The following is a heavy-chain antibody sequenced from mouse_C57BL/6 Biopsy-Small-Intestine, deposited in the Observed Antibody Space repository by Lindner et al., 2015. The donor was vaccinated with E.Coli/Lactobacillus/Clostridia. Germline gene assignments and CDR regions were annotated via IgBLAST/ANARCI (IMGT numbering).Heavy chain of an antibody. CDR1: GFTFSNYA. CDR2: ISSGGSYT. V-gene: IGHV5-6*01. D-gene: IGHD1-2*01. CDR3: ARRHYDGYYFDY. J-gene: IGHJ2*01. Sequence: VQLQESGGDLVKPGGSLKLSCAASGFTFSNYAMSWVRQPPDRRLEWVATISSGGSYTFYPDSVKGRFTISRDNAKNTLNLQMSSLKSEDTAMYYCARRHYDGYYFDYWGQGTTLTVSS.